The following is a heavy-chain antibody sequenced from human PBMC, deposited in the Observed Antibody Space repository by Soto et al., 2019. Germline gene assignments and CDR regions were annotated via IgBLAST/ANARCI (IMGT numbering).Heavy chain of an antibody. CDR2: IIPIFGTA. D-gene: IGHD3-22*01. V-gene: IGHV1-69*13. CDR1: GGTFSSYA. CDR3: AREVTYDSLDWYDP. Sequence: GASVKVSCKASGGTFSSYAISWVRQAPGQGLEWMGGIIPIFGTANYAQKFQGRVTITADESTSTAYMELSSLRSEDTAVYYCAREVTYDSLDWYDPWSQGTLVTVSS. J-gene: IGHJ5*02.